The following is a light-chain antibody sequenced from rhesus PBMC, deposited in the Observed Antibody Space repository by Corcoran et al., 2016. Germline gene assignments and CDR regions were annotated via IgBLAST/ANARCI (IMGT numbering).Light chain of an antibody. J-gene: IGKJ4*01. CDR2: AAS. CDR3: LQHNSYPLT. V-gene: IGKV1-28*02. Sequence: DIQMTQSPSSLSASVGDTVTITCRASQGISSYLNWFQQKPGQAPKLLIYAASCLESGVPSRFSGSGSGTEVTLTISSLQPKDFATYYCLQHNSYPLTFGGGTKVEIK. CDR1: QGISSY.